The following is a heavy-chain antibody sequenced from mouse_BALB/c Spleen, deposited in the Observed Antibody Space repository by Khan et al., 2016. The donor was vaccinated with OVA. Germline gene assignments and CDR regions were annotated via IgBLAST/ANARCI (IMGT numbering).Heavy chain of an antibody. CDR3: ARGGGTAPFAY. CDR1: GCTFSDYG. V-gene: IGHV5-15*02. CDR2: ISDLAYSI. D-gene: IGHD1-2*01. J-gene: IGHJ3*01. Sequence: EVELVESGGGLVQPGGSRKLSCAASGCTFSDYGMAWVRQAPGKGPEWVAFISDLAYSIYYADTVTGRFTISRENVKNTLYLEMSSLRSEDTAMYYCARGGGTAPFAYWGQGTLVTVSA.